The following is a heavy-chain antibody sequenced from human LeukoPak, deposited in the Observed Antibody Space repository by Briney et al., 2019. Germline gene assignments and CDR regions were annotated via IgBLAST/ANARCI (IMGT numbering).Heavy chain of an antibody. CDR1: GFTFSSYG. V-gene: IGHV3-30*18. CDR2: ISYDGSNK. CDR3: AKPAGVTYRNFDY. D-gene: IGHD4-23*01. J-gene: IGHJ4*02. Sequence: GGSLRLSCAASGFTFSSYGMHWVRQAPGKGLEWVAVISYDGSNKYYADSVKGRFTISRDNSKNTLYLRMNSLRAEDTAVYYCAKPAGVTYRNFDYWGQGTLVTVSS.